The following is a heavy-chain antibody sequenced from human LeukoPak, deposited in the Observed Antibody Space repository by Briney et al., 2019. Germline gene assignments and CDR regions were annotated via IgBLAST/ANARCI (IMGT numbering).Heavy chain of an antibody. CDR2: INTSGNT. D-gene: IGHD5-12*01. V-gene: IGHV4-4*07. J-gene: IGHJ6*04. Sequence: SETLSLTCIVSGDSISNYYWSWIRQSVGKGLEWIGRINTSGNTNYNPSLKSRVTMSLDTSKNQLSLNLSSVTVADTAVYYCARDRLGFRVDVWGKGTTVTVSS. CDR1: GDSISNYY. CDR3: ARDRLGFRVDV.